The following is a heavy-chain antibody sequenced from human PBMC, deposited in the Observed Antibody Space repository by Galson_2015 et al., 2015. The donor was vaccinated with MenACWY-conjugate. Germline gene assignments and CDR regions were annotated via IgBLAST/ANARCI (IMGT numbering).Heavy chain of an antibody. CDR2: ISGSGVST. CDR1: GFTFSSYA. V-gene: IGHV3-23*01. J-gene: IGHJ6*02. CDR3: ATRVVIKDSYGMDV. Sequence: SLRLSCAASGFTFSSYAMTWVRQVPGKGLEWVSTISGSGVSTYYADSVKGRFTISRDNSKNTLYLQMNSLSAEDTAIYYCATRVVIKDSYGMDVWGQGTTVTVSS. D-gene: IGHD3-3*01.